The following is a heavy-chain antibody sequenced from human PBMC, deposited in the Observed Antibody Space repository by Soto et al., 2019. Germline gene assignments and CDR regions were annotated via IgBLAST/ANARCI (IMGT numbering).Heavy chain of an antibody. D-gene: IGHD6-6*01. J-gene: IGHJ6*02. CDR3: ARGGSSSDNGMEV. CDR1: GFSFSTYS. CDR2: ISSRSYTI. V-gene: IGHV3-48*02. Sequence: EVQLVESGGGLVQPGGSLRLSCAASGFSFSTYSMNWVRQAPGKGLEWVSYISSRSYTIYYVDSVKGRFTISRDNAKNSLYLQMNSLRDEDTAVYYCARGGSSSDNGMEVWCQGTTVTVSS.